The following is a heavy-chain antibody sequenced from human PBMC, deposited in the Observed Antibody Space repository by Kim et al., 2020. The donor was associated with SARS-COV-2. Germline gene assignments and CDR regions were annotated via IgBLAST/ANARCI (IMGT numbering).Heavy chain of an antibody. CDR2: TT. Sequence: TTPYAESVKGRFTISRDDSKSIAYLQMNSLKTEDTAVYYCTRGGRPILWGQGTLVTVSS. J-gene: IGHJ4*02. CDR3: TRGGRPIL. V-gene: IGHV3-49*02. D-gene: IGHD3-3*01.